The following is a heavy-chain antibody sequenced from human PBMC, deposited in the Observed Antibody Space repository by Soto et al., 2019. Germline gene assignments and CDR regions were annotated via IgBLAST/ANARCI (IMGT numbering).Heavy chain of an antibody. D-gene: IGHD3-22*01. CDR1: GLNFSNAW. Sequence: GGSLTLSCAPQGLNFSNAWMGWVRQAAGNGLEWVGRIKSKTDGVTTDYAAPVKGRFTISRYDSKNTLYLQMNRLKTEDTAVYYCTTDWGYYDSSGYYGRVGYWGQGTLVTVSS. V-gene: IGHV3-15*01. CDR3: TTDWGYYDSSGYYGRVGY. J-gene: IGHJ4*02. CDR2: IKSKTDGVTT.